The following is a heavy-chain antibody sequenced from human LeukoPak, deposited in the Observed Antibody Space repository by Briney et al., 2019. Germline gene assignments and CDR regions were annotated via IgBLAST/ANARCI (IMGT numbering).Heavy chain of an antibody. CDR1: GYSFTNYW. CDR2: IYPGDSDT. CDR3: ARQSMGMIAGY. J-gene: IGHJ4*02. Sequence: SGESPKISCKGSGYSFTNYWIGWVRQMPGKGLEWMGIIYPGDSDTRYSPSFQGQITISADKSITTAYLQWSSLKASDTAMYYCARQSMGMIAGYWGQGTLVTVSS. V-gene: IGHV5-51*01. D-gene: IGHD3-16*01.